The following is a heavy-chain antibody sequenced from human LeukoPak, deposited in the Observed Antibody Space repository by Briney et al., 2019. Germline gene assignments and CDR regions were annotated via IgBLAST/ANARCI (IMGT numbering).Heavy chain of an antibody. CDR2: IKSDGSST. V-gene: IGHV3-74*01. Sequence: GGSLRLSCAASGFTFSAYWMHWVRQAPGKGLVWVSRIKSDGSSTTYADSVKGRFTISRDNAKNTLYLQMNGLRAEDTAVYYCARDRWSGRAFDPWGQGTLVTVSS. CDR3: ARDRWSGRAFDP. J-gene: IGHJ5*02. D-gene: IGHD4-23*01. CDR1: GFTFSAYW.